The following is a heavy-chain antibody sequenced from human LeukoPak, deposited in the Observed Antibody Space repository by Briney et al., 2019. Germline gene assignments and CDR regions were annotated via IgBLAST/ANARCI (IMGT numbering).Heavy chain of an antibody. D-gene: IGHD3-22*01. V-gene: IGHV4-31*03. Sequence: SETLSLTCTVSGGSISSGGYYWSWIRQHPGKGLEWIGYIYYSGSTYYNPSLKSRVTISVDTSKNQFSPKLSSVTAADTAVYYCARDDSSGYPDYWGQGTLVTVSS. CDR2: IYYSGST. CDR3: ARDDSSGYPDY. CDR1: GGSISSGGYY. J-gene: IGHJ4*02.